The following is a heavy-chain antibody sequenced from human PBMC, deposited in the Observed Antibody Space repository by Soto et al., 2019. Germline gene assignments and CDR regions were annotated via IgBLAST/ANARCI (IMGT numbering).Heavy chain of an antibody. CDR3: GSIFSVGYSSGFYYYGMDV. J-gene: IGHJ6*02. D-gene: IGHD5-18*01. CDR1: GGSISTYY. Sequence: SETLSLTCAVSGGSISTYYWSWIRQPPGKGLEWIGYIYYSGSTNYNPSLKSRVTISVDTSKNQFSLKLSSVTAADTAVYYCGSIFSVGYSSGFYYYGMDVWGQGTTVTVSS. V-gene: IGHV4-59*01. CDR2: IYYSGST.